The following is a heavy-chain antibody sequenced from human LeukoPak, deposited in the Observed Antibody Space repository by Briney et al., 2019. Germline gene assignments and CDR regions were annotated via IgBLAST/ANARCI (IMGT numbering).Heavy chain of an antibody. CDR1: GFTFSSYA. CDR2: ISGSGGST. V-gene: IGHV3-23*01. CDR3: AKDENGDYANYFDF. D-gene: IGHD4-17*01. J-gene: IGHJ4*02. Sequence: PGGSLRLSCAASGFTFSSYAMNWVRQAPGKGLEWVSAISGSGGSTYYADSVKGRFTISRDNSKNTLYLQMNSLRAEDTAVYYCAKDENGDYANYFDFWGQGTLVTVSS.